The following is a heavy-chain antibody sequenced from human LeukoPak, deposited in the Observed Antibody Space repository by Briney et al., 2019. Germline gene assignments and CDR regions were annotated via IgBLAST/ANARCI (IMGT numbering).Heavy chain of an antibody. Sequence: PSETLSLTCAASGVTISSDGYSCGWLRQPPGKGLEWVGYIYHSGSTYYDPSLKCRVTISVDRSKNQFSLKLSSVTAADTAVCYCARVQYCGGVCYPYYFDYWGQGTLVTVSS. CDR2: IYHSGST. CDR1: GVTISSDGYS. D-gene: IGHD2-21*02. V-gene: IGHV4-30-2*01. J-gene: IGHJ4*02. CDR3: ARVQYCGGVCYPYYFDY.